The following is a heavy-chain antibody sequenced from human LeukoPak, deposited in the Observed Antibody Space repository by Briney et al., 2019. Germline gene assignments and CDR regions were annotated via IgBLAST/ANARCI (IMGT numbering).Heavy chain of an antibody. V-gene: IGHV3-53*01. CDR3: TREILAAGKTLTY. D-gene: IGHD6-13*01. J-gene: IGHJ4*02. Sequence: GGSLRLSCAASGFTVSTNYMTWVRQAPGKGLEWVSVIYSGGSTYYADSVKGRFTISRDNAKNTLYLQMNSLRAEDTAAYYCTREILAAGKTLTYWGQGSLITVSS. CDR1: GFTVSTNY. CDR2: IYSGGST.